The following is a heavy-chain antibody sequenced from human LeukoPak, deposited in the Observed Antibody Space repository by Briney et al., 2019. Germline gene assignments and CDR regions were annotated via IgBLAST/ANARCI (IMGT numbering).Heavy chain of an antibody. V-gene: IGHV4-61*01. J-gene: IGHJ4*02. D-gene: IGHD5-12*01. CDR2: IYYSGST. CDR3: ARVDSGYGWASFDY. Sequence: SQTLSLTCTVSGGSISSGSYYWSWIRQPPGKGLEWIGYIYYSGSTNYNPSLKSRVTISVDTSKNQFSLKLSSVTAADTAVYYCARVDSGYGWASFDYWGQGTLVTVSS. CDR1: GGSISSGSYY.